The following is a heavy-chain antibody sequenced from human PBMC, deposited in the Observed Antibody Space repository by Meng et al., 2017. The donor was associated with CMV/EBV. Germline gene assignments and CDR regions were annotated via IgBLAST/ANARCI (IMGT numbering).Heavy chain of an antibody. V-gene: IGHV4-31*03. CDR3: AGGVYRFDP. CDR1: RGSVRSGGCI. D-gene: IGHD2-8*01. CDR2: IYYRVSI. Sequence: LTCTVRRGSVRSGGCIWSRIRQHPGEAMEWVGYIYYRVSIYSNQSINSRVTITVNTSKNQFSLKLCSVTAADTAVYCCAGGVYRFDPWGQGTLVTVSS. J-gene: IGHJ5*02.